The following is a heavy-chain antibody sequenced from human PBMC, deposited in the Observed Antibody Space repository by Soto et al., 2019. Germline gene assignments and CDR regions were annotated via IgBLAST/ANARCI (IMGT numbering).Heavy chain of an antibody. Sequence: QVQLQESGPGLVKPSGTLSLTCAVSGGSISSSNWWSWVRQPPGKGLEWIGEIYQSGSTNYNPSLKSRATISADKSKIQFSLRLRSVTAADTAVYYCARDRGYCSGGSCYEFDYWGQGTLVTVSS. CDR3: ARDRGYCSGGSCYEFDY. J-gene: IGHJ4*02. CDR2: IYQSGST. CDR1: GGSISSSNW. V-gene: IGHV4-4*02. D-gene: IGHD2-15*01.